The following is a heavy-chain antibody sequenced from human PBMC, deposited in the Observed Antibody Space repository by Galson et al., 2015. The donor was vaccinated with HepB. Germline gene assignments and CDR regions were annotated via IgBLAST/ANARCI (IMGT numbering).Heavy chain of an antibody. V-gene: IGHV1-18*04. CDR3: AREDCSSTSCHYAFDI. J-gene: IGHJ3*02. CDR1: GYTFTSYG. Sequence: QSGAAVKKPGASVKVSCKASGYTFTSYGISWVRQAPGQGLEWMGWISAYNGNTNYAQKLQGRVTMTTDTSTSTAYMELRSLRSDDTAVYYCAREDCSSTSCHYAFDIWGQGTMVTVSS. D-gene: IGHD2-2*01. CDR2: ISAYNGNT.